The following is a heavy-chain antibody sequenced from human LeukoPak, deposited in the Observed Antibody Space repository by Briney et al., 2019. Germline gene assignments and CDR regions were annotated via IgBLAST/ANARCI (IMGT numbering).Heavy chain of an antibody. CDR1: GGSISSYY. Sequence: SETLSLTCTVSGGSISSYYWSWLRQPPGKGLEWIGYIYYSGSTNYNPSLKSRVTISVDTSKNQFSLKLSSVTAADTAVYYCARGDVVVPAATDDAFDIWGQGTMVTVSS. D-gene: IGHD2-2*01. J-gene: IGHJ3*02. CDR2: IYYSGST. CDR3: ARGDVVVPAATDDAFDI. V-gene: IGHV4-59*08.